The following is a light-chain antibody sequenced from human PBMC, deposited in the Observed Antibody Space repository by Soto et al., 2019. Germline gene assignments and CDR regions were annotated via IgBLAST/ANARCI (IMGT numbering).Light chain of an antibody. V-gene: IGLV2-8*01. CDR1: KSDIGVYDF. J-gene: IGLJ1*01. Sequence: QSVLTQPPSASGSPGQSVTISCTGTKSDIGVYDFVSWYQHHPGKAPRLIIYEVVQRPSGVPDRFSGSKSGNTASLTVSGLQAADEADYYCQSYDSSLSAYVFGTGTKVTVL. CDR3: QSYDSSLSAYV. CDR2: EVV.